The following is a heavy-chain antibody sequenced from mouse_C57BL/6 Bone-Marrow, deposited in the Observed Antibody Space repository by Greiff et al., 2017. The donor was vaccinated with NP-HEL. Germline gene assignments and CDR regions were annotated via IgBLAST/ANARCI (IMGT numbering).Heavy chain of an antibody. Sequence: DVHLVESGAELVRPGASVKLSCTASGFNIKDDYMHWVKQRPEQGLEWIGWIDPENGDTEYASKFQGKATITADTSSNTAYLQLSSLTSEDTAVYYCTFNYDAMDYWGQGTSVTVSS. J-gene: IGHJ4*01. V-gene: IGHV14-4*01. CDR3: TFNYDAMDY. CDR2: IDPENGDT. CDR1: GFNIKDDY.